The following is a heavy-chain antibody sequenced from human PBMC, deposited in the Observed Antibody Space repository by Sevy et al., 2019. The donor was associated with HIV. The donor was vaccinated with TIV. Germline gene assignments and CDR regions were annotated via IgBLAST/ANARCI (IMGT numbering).Heavy chain of an antibody. CDR3: AKAQGEWPDDYYYYDMDV. CDR2: LSGSGRST. CDR1: GFTFSSYA. Sequence: GGSLRLSCAASGFTFSSYAMSWVRQAPGKGLEWVSSLSGSGRSTYYADSVKGRFTISRDNSKNTLYLQMNSLRDEDTATYYCAKAQGEWPDDYYYYDMDVWGQGTTVTVSS. V-gene: IGHV3-23*01. J-gene: IGHJ6*02. D-gene: IGHD3-16*01.